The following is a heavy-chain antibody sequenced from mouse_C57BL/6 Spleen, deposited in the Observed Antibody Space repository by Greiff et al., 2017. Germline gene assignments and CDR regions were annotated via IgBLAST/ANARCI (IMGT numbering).Heavy chain of an antibody. CDR3: ARKIYYYGSSYAMDY. D-gene: IGHD1-1*01. CDR2: IYPGSGST. Sequence: QVQLQQSGAELVKPGASVKMSCKASSYTFTSYWITWVKQRPGQGLEWIGDIYPGSGSTNYNEKFKSKATLTVDTSSSTAYMQLSSLTSEDSAVYYCARKIYYYGSSYAMDYWGQGTSVTVSS. V-gene: IGHV1-55*01. CDR1: SYTFTSYW. J-gene: IGHJ4*01.